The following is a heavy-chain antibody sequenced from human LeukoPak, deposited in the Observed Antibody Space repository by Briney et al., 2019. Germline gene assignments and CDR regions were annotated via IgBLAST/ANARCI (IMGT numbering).Heavy chain of an antibody. CDR1: GFTFSSCS. V-gene: IGHV3-48*02. J-gene: IGHJ4*02. CDR2: ISSSSTI. Sequence: GGSLRLSCAVSGFTFSSCSMNWVRQAPGKGLEWVSYISSSSTIYYADSVKGRFTISRDNAKNSLYLQMNSLRDEDTALYYCTILSGYSSGGHDCWGQGTLVTVSS. CDR3: TILSGYSSGGHDC. D-gene: IGHD2-15*01.